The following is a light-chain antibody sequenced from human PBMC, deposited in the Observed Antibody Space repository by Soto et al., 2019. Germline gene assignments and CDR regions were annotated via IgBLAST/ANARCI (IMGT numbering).Light chain of an antibody. J-gene: IGKJ5*01. CDR3: QQYESLPLT. CDR1: QDINKN. V-gene: IGKV1-33*01. Sequence: DIQMTQSPSSLSASGGDRVTITCXASQDINKNLIWYQQKPGKAPKLLIYDASDLETGVPSRFSGSGSGTGFTFTISSLQPEDFATYYCQQYESLPLTFGQGTRLEIK. CDR2: DAS.